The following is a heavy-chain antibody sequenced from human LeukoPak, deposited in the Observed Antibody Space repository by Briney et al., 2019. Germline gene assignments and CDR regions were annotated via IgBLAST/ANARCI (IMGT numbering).Heavy chain of an antibody. J-gene: IGHJ2*01. V-gene: IGHV4-59*01. Sequence: SETLSLSCSVSGGSISGYYWSWIRQPPGKGLEWIGFIYYNGSTNYNPSLKSRITISVDTSKNQFSLKLNSVTAADTAIFYCARIRRYDYDGFRPGWVYWYFDVWGRGTLVTVSS. D-gene: IGHD4-23*01. CDR1: GGSISGYY. CDR2: IYYNGST. CDR3: ARIRRYDYDGFRPGWVYWYFDV.